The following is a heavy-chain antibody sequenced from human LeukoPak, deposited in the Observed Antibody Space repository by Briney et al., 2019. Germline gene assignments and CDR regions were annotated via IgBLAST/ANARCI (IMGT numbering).Heavy chain of an antibody. J-gene: IGHJ5*02. CDR3: ATSAWFDP. V-gene: IGHV3-74*01. CDR2: ITYDGRRA. Sequence: HPGQSLRLSSATSGFTFRNYWMSCLRQAPGKGLVWVSRITYDGRRATYAESVKGRFTITRDNARNTLYLQMNSLRVDDTAGYYCATSAWFDPWGRGTLVTVSS. CDR1: GFTFRNYW.